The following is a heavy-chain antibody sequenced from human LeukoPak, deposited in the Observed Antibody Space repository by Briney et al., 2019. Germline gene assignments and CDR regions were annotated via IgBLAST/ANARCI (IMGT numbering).Heavy chain of an antibody. CDR3: ARQGVRYKYRSGWLTYNWFDP. CDR2: TYYRSTWYT. D-gene: IGHD6-19*01. V-gene: IGHV6-1*01. CDR1: GDSVSSNSAA. J-gene: IGHJ5*02. Sequence: RSQTLSLTCAISGDSVSSNSAAWNWIRQSPSRGLEWLGRTYYRSTWYTDYAASVKSRISISPDTSRNQFSLHLSSVTPDDTAVYYCARQGVRYKYRSGWLTYNWFDPWGQGTLVNVSS.